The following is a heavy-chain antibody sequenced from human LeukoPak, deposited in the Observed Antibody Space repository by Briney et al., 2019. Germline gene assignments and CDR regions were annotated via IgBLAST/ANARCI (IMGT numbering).Heavy chain of an antibody. Sequence: PGGSLRLSCAASGFTFSSYGMHWVRQAPGKGLEWVAFIRYDGSNKYYADSVKGRFTISRDNSKNTLYLQMNSLRAEDTAVYYCAKDHGYCSGGSCYSYFDYWGQGTLVTVSS. CDR2: IRYDGSNK. CDR1: GFTFSSYG. CDR3: AKDHGYCSGGSCYSYFDY. V-gene: IGHV3-30*02. D-gene: IGHD2-15*01. J-gene: IGHJ4*02.